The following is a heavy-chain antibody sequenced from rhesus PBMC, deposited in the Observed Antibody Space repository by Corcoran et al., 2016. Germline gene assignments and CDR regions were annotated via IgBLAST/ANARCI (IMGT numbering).Heavy chain of an antibody. V-gene: IGHV4-80*01. Sequence: QVQLQESGPGLVKPSETLSLTCAVPGGSFSSYWWSWIRQPPGKGLEWIGEVNGKSGSTNYDPSLKSRVTISRDASKNQFSLKLSSVTAADTAVYYCSGSIVGTTWDYWGQGVLVIVSS. CDR3: SGSIVGTTWDY. J-gene: IGHJ4*01. CDR2: VNGKSGST. CDR1: GGSFSSYW. D-gene: IGHD1-44*01.